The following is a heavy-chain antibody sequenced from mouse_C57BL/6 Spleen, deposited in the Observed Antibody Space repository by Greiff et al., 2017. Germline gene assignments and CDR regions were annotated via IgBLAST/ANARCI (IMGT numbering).Heavy chain of an antibody. D-gene: IGHD3-3*01. CDR1: GYTFTDYY. V-gene: IGHV1-76*01. CDR3: ASGDMDY. J-gene: IGHJ4*01. CDR2: LYPGSGNT. Sequence: QVQLQQSGAELVRPGASVKLSCKASGYTFTDYYINWVKQRPGQGLEWIARLYPGSGNTYYNEKFKGKATLTAEKSSSTAYMQLSSLTSEDSAVYFSASGDMDYWGKGTSVTVSS.